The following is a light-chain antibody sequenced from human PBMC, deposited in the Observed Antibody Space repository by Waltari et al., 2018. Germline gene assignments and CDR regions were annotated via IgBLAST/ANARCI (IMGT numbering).Light chain of an antibody. CDR2: DVS. V-gene: IGLV2-14*01. Sequence: QSALAQPASVSGSPGQSITISCTGTSSDVGGYNYVSWYQQHPGKAPKLMIYDVSNRPSVVSYRFSGSKSGNTASLTISGRQAEDEADYYCTSYTSSSTWVFGGGTKLTVL. J-gene: IGLJ3*02. CDR1: SSDVGGYNY. CDR3: TSYTSSSTWV.